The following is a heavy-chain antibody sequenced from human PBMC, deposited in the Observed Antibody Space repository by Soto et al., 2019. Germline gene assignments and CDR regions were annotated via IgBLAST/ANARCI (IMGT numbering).Heavy chain of an antibody. CDR2: ISGSGGST. Sequence: QPGGSLRLSCAASGFTFSSYAMSWVRQAPGKGLEWVSAISGSGGSTYYADSVKGRFTISRDNSKNTLYLQMNSLRAEDTAVYYCAKAVLPDYGDYVLLYYGMDVWGQGTTVTVSS. D-gene: IGHD4-17*01. J-gene: IGHJ6*02. V-gene: IGHV3-23*01. CDR1: GFTFSSYA. CDR3: AKAVLPDYGDYVLLYYGMDV.